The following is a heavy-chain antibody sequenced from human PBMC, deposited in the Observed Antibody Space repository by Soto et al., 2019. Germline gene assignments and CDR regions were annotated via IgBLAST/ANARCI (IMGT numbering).Heavy chain of an antibody. Sequence: EVQLLESGGGLVQPAGSLRLSCAASGFTFSSYAMSWVRQAPGKGLEWVSAISGSGCSTYYADSVKGRFTISRDNPKNRRSLQMNSLSAEDTAVYYCATGGGGIEATIVDCWGQGPLVTVSS. D-gene: IGHD5-12*01. CDR3: ATGGGGIEATIVDC. V-gene: IGHV3-23*01. J-gene: IGHJ4*02. CDR1: GFTFSSYA. CDR2: ISGSGCST.